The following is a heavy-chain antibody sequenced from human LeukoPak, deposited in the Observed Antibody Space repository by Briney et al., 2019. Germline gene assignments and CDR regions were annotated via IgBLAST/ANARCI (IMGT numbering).Heavy chain of an antibody. J-gene: IGHJ5*02. CDR2: INPNSGGT. Sequence: GASVKVSCKASGYTFTGYYMHWVRQAPGQGLEWMGWINPNSGGTNCAQKFQGRVTMTRDTSISTAYMELSRLRSDDTAVYYCARVRRSWDRGWFDPWGQGTLVTVSS. V-gene: IGHV1-2*02. D-gene: IGHD1-26*01. CDR1: GYTFTGYY. CDR3: ARVRRSWDRGWFDP.